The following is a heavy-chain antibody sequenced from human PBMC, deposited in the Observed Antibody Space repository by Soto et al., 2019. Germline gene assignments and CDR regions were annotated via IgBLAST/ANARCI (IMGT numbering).Heavy chain of an antibody. CDR3: ARVRSGGSGYFDY. J-gene: IGHJ4*02. CDR2: ISDTSSHI. V-gene: IGHV3-21*01. D-gene: IGHD2-15*01. Sequence: LRLSCAASGFTFNIYTMTWVRQAPGKGLEWVSSISDTSSHIYYSDSVKGRFTVSRDNAKNSLYLQVNSLRAEDTAVYYCARVRSGGSGYFDYWGQGTLVTVSS. CDR1: GFTFNIYT.